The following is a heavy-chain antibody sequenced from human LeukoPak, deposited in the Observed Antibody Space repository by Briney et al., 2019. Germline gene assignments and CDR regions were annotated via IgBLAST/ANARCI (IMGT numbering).Heavy chain of an antibody. CDR1: GYTFTSYA. J-gene: IGHJ4*02. CDR3: ARGVVPAAMFDY. V-gene: IGHV1-3*01. D-gene: IGHD2-2*01. Sequence: APVKVSCKASGYTFTSYAMHWVRQAPGQRLEWMGWINAGNGNTKYSQKFQGRVTITRDTSASTAYMELSSLRSEDTAVYYCARGVVPAAMFDYWGQGTLVTVSS. CDR2: INAGNGNT.